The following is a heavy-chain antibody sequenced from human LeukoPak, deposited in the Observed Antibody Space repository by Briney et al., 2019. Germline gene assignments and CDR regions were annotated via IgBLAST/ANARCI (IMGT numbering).Heavy chain of an antibody. CDR1: GLSFSNSE. V-gene: IGHV3-48*03. CDR2: ISSSGNTI. CDR3: ARASFSYDSTTYYYEDY. D-gene: IGHD3-22*01. Sequence: GGSLRLSCAASGLSFSNSEVKWARQAPGKGLEWVSYISSSGNTIYYADSVKGRFTISRDNAKNSLYLQMNSLRAGDTAVYYCARASFSYDSTTYYYEDYWGQGTLVTVSS. J-gene: IGHJ4*02.